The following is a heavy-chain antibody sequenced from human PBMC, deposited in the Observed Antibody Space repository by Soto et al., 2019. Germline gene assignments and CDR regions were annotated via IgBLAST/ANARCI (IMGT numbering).Heavy chain of an antibody. CDR1: GYTFTSYG. J-gene: IGHJ4*02. Sequence: GASVKVSCKASGYTFTSYGISWVRQAPGQGLEWMGWINAYNGNTNYAQKLQGRVTMTTDTSTSTAYMALRSLRVEDTAVYYCVKDGPNWGRDFDYWGQGTLVTVSS. CDR3: VKDGPNWGRDFDY. D-gene: IGHD7-27*01. V-gene: IGHV1-18*01. CDR2: INAYNGNT.